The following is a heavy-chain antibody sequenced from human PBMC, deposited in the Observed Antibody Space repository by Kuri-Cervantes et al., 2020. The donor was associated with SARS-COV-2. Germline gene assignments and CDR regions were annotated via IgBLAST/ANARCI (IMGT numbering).Heavy chain of an antibody. CDR2: INSDGSST. J-gene: IGHJ4*02. V-gene: IGHV3-74*01. CDR3: ARVGRYSYGFDY. Sequence: LSLTCAASGFTFSSYWMHWVRQAPGKGLVWVSRINSDGSSTSYADSVKGRFTISRDNAKNTLYLQMNSLRAEDTAVYYCARVGRYSYGFDYWAREPWSPSPQ. CDR1: GFTFSSYW. D-gene: IGHD5-18*01.